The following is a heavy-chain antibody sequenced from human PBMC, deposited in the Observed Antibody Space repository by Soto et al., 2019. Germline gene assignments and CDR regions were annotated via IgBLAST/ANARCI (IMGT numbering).Heavy chain of an antibody. CDR2: VYPGDSDS. J-gene: IGHJ3*01. CDR3: ARAVGAAIDPADL. D-gene: IGHD3-16*01. V-gene: IGHV5-51*03. Sequence: EVQLVQSGAEVKKPGESLRISCEGTTYSFSRYWLAWVRQVPGKALEWMGIVYPGDSDSVYNPSFEGQVTLSVDKSISTAYVEWSSLKASDTAIYYCARAVGAAIDPADLWGQGTRVTVS. CDR1: TYSFSRYW.